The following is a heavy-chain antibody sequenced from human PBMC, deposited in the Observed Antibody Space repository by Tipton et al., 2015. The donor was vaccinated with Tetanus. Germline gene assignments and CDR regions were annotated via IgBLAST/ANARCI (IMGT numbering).Heavy chain of an antibody. J-gene: IGHJ4*02. CDR1: GFIFSSYG. CDR3: AREADCSGGSCFSGDFDN. Sequence: SLRLSCAASGFIFSSYGIHWVRQAPGKGLEWVAVSWYDGTDKYYGDSVKGRFTMSRDNSKSTLYLQMNSLRAEDTAVYYCAREADCSGGSCFSGDFDNWGQGKLVTVSS. D-gene: IGHD2-15*01. V-gene: IGHV3-33*01. CDR2: SWYDGTDK.